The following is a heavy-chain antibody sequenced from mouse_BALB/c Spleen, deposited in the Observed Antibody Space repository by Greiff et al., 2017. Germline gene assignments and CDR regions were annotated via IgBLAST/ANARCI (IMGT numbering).Heavy chain of an antibody. CDR1: GFTFSDYY. D-gene: IGHD2-3*01. CDR3: ARGGDGYYYAMDY. V-gene: IGHV5-4*02. CDR2: ISDGGSYT. J-gene: IGHJ4*01. Sequence: EVMLVESGGGLVKPGGSLKLSCAASGFTFSDYYMYWVRQTPEKRLEWVATISDGGSYTYYPDSVKGRFTISRDNAKNNLYLQMSSLKSEDTAMYYCARGGDGYYYAMDYWGQGTSVTVSS.